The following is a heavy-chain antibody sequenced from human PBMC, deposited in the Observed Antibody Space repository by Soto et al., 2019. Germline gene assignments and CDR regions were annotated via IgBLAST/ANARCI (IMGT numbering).Heavy chain of an antibody. V-gene: IGHV4-31*03. CDR3: ARHCSSTTCNGGGGYYYYYMDV. Sequence: TSEPLSLTCTVSGGSISSRGYCWRWIRQHPGKGLEWIGYIYYSGSTYYNPSLKSRVTISVDTSKNQFSLKLSSVTAADTAVYYCARHCSSTTCNGGGGYYYYYMDVWGKGTTVTVSS. CDR2: IYYSGST. D-gene: IGHD2-2*01. CDR1: GGSISSRGYC. J-gene: IGHJ6*03.